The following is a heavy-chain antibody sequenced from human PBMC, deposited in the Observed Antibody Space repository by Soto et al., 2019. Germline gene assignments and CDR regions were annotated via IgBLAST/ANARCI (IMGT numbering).Heavy chain of an antibody. CDR3: ASTGVCSGGSCYSMDV. CDR1: GGTFSSYA. V-gene: IGHV1-69*12. CDR2: IIPIFGTA. J-gene: IGHJ6*03. Sequence: QVQLVQSGAEVKKPGSSVKVSCKASGGTFSSYASSWVRQAPGQGLEWMGGIIPIFGTANYAQKFQGRVTITADESTSTAYMELSSLRSEDTAVYYCASTGVCSGGSCYSMDVWGQGTTVTVSS. D-gene: IGHD2-15*01.